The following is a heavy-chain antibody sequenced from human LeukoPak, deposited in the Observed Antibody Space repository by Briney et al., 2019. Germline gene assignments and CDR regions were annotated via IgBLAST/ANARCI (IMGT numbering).Heavy chain of an antibody. V-gene: IGHV3-30*04. CDR2: ISYDGSNK. CDR1: GFTFSSYA. CDR3: TRDLEY. Sequence: GGSLRLSCAASGFTFSSYAMHWVRQAPGKGLEWVAVISYDGSNKYYADSVKGRFTISRDNVENSLYLQMNSLRVEDTAVYYCTRDLEYWGQGVLVTVSS. J-gene: IGHJ4*02.